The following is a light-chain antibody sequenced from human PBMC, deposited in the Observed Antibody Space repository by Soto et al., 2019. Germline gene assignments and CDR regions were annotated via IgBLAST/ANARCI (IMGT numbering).Light chain of an antibody. CDR2: GAS. CDR1: QTVSSNY. CDR3: QQYGSSPLT. J-gene: IGKJ4*01. Sequence: ENVLTQSPDTLSLSPGEGATLSCRASQTVSSNYLAWYQHRPGQAPKLIIHGASYTAPGIPDRFSGSGSGADFTLTISRLEPEDFAVYYCQQYGSSPLTFGGGTKVEIK. V-gene: IGKV3-20*01.